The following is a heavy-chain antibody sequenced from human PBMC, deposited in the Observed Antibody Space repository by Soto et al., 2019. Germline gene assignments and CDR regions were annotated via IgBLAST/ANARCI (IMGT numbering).Heavy chain of an antibody. J-gene: IGHJ6*02. CDR1: GFTFSSYG. Sequence: QVQLVESGGGVVQPGRSLRLSCAASGFTFSSYGMHWVRQAPGKGLEWVAVISYDGSNKYYADSVKGRFTISRDNSKNTLYLQMNSLRAEDTAVYYCAKDRGSYYSYDYYYGMDVWGQGTTVTVSS. CDR2: ISYDGSNK. V-gene: IGHV3-30*18. D-gene: IGHD1-26*01. CDR3: AKDRGSYYSYDYYYGMDV.